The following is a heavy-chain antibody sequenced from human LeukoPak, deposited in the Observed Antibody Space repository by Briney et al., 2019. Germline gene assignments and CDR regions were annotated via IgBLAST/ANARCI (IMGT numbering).Heavy chain of an antibody. CDR1: VYTFTSYG. J-gene: IGHJ4*02. V-gene: IGHV1-18*01. CDR2: ISAYNGNT. CDR3: ARGIYDSSGYYLIPFDY. Sequence: ASVDVSCKASVYTFTSYGISWVRQAPGQGLEWMGWISAYNGNTNYAQKLQGRVTIATATSTSTAYLKLRSLTSDDTDVYYCARGIYDSSGYYLIPFDYWGQGALVTVSS. D-gene: IGHD3-22*01.